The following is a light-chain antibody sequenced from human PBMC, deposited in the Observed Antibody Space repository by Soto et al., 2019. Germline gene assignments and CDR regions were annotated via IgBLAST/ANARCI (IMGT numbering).Light chain of an antibody. CDR3: QQSFRTPRGP. CDR1: QSISSY. V-gene: IGKV1-39*01. CDR2: AAS. J-gene: IGKJ2*01. Sequence: DSQMNQPPSSLSASVGDRATITCRASQSISSYLNWYQQKPGKAPKLLIYAASGLQSGVPSRFSGSGSGTDFTLTISSLQPEDFATYYCQQSFRTPRGPFGQGTQLEIK.